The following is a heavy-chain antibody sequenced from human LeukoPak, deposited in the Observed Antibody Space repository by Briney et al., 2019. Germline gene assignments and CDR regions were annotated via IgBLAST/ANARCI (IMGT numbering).Heavy chain of an antibody. CDR3: ARLELGYCSSTSCYDY. CDR2: IYYSGST. J-gene: IGHJ4*02. Sequence: TSSETLSLTCNVSGGSISSYYWGWIRQPPGKGLEWIGSIYYSGSTYYNPSLKSRVTISVDTSKNQFSLKLSSVTAADTAVYYCARLELGYCSSTSCYDYWGQGTLVTVSS. CDR1: GGSISSYY. V-gene: IGHV4-39*07. D-gene: IGHD2-2*01.